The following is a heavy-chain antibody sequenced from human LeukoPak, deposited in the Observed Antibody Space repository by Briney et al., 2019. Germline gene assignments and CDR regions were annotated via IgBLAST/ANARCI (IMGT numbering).Heavy chain of an antibody. V-gene: IGHV4-34*01. J-gene: IGHJ4*02. Sequence: PSETLSLTCAVYGGSFSGYYWSWIRQPPGKGLEWIGEINHSGSTNYNPSLKSRVTISVDTSKNQFSLKLSSVTAADTAVYYCARDIGDCSRDRCYSDYIDYWGQGTVVTVSS. CDR1: GGSFSGYY. CDR3: ARDIGDCSRDRCYSDYIDY. D-gene: IGHD2-15*01. CDR2: INHSGST.